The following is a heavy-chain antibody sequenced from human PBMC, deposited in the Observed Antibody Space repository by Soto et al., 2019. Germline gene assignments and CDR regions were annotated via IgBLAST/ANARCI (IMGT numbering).Heavy chain of an antibody. CDR1: GFTFSSYV. CDR3: AKVRADYYDSSGPIDY. CDR2: ISGSGGST. Sequence: GVLRLSCAASGFTFSSYVMSWVRQAPGKGLEWVSAISGSGGSTYYGDSVKGRFTISRDNSKNTLYLQMNSLRADDTAVYYCAKVRADYYDSSGPIDYWGQGTLVTVSS. V-gene: IGHV3-23*01. D-gene: IGHD3-22*01. J-gene: IGHJ4*02.